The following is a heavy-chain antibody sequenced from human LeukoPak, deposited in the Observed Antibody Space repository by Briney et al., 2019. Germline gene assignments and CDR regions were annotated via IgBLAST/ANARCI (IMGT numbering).Heavy chain of an antibody. V-gene: IGHV1-24*01. Sequence: ASVKVSCKVSGYTLTELSMHWVRQAPGKGREWMGGFDPEDGETIYAQKFQGRVTMTEDTSTDTAYMELCSLRSEDTAVYYCVLLGYCSGGSCYSHYYYGMDVWGQGTTVTVSS. D-gene: IGHD2-15*01. CDR1: GYTLTELS. J-gene: IGHJ6*02. CDR3: VLLGYCSGGSCYSHYYYGMDV. CDR2: FDPEDGET.